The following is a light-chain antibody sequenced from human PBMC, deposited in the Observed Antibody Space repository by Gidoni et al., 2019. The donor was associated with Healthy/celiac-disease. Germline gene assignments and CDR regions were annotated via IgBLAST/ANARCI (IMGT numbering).Light chain of an antibody. Sequence: QSALTQPASVSGSSGQSITISCTGTSSDVGGYNYVSWYQQHPGKAPKLMIYDVSNRPSGVSNRFSGSKSGNTASLTISGLQAEDEADNYCSSYTSSTFYVFGTGTKVTVL. CDR2: DVS. V-gene: IGLV2-14*03. CDR3: SSYTSSTFYV. J-gene: IGLJ1*01. CDR1: SSDVGGYNY.